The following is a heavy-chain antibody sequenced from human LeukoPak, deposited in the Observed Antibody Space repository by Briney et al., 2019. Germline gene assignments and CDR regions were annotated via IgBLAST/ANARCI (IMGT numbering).Heavy chain of an antibody. J-gene: IGHJ4*02. CDR2: IYGGGST. CDR1: GFTVSNNY. V-gene: IGHV3-53*01. CDR3: ARVRDGYSQGYYFDY. D-gene: IGHD5-24*01. Sequence: GGSLRLSCAASGFTVSNNYMSWVRQAPGKGLEWVSVIYGGGSTYYADSVKGRFTISRDNSKNTLFLQMNSLRAEDSAVYYCARVRDGYSQGYYFDYWGQGTLVSVSS.